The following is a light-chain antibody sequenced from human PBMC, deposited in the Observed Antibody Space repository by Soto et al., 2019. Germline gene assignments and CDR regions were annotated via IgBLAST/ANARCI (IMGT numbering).Light chain of an antibody. CDR2: HTS. Sequence: DIQMTQSPSSLSASVGDRVTITCRASQVISSFLNWYHQRPGKAPKLLIYHTSTLQSGVPSRFSGSRAGTEFTLTISSLQPEDFATYYCQQSYSIPPTYGQGTKVEI. CDR1: QVISSF. CDR3: QQSYSIPPT. V-gene: IGKV1-39*01. J-gene: IGKJ2*01.